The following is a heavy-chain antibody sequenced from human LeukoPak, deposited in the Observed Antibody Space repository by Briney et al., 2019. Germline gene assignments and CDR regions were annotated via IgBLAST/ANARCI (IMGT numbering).Heavy chain of an antibody. Sequence: PSETLSLTCAVYGGSFSGYYWSWIRQPPGKGLEWIGEINHSGSTNYNPSLKSRVTISVDTSKNQFSLKLSSVTAADTAVYYCARGFDYSRYYGMDVWGQGTTVTVSS. CDR3: ARGFDYSRYYGMDV. CDR2: INHSGST. V-gene: IGHV4-34*01. J-gene: IGHJ6*02. CDR1: GGSFSGYY. D-gene: IGHD4-11*01.